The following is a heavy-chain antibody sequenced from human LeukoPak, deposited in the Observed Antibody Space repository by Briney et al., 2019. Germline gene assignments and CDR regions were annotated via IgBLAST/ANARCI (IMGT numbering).Heavy chain of an antibody. CDR2: ISYDGSNK. CDR1: GFTFSSYA. V-gene: IGHV3-30*04. J-gene: IGHJ4*02. Sequence: GGSLRLSCAASGFTFSSYAMHWVRQAPGKGLEWVAVISYDGSNKYYADSMKGRFTISRDNSKNTLYLQMNSLRAEDTAVYYCASQPRIAAAGPVDYWGQGTLVTVSS. CDR3: ASQPRIAAAGPVDY. D-gene: IGHD6-13*01.